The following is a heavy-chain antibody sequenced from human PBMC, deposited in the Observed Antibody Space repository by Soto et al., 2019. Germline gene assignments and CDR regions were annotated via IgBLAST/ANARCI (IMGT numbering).Heavy chain of an antibody. Sequence: QVQLQESGPGLVKPSQTLSLTCTVSGGSISSGGYYWSWIRQHPGKGLEWIGYIYYSGSTYYNPSLKSRVTISVDTSKNQFSRKLSSVTAADTAVYYCARDRGSPGWADAFDSCGQGTMVTVSS. J-gene: IGHJ3*02. D-gene: IGHD3-16*01. CDR3: ARDRGSPGWADAFDS. V-gene: IGHV4-31*03. CDR1: GGSISSGGYY. CDR2: IYYSGST.